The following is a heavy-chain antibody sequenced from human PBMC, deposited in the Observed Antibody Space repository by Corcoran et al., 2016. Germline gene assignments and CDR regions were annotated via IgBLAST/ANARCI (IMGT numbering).Heavy chain of an antibody. J-gene: IGHJ6*02. Sequence: QVQLVQSGAEVKKPGSSVKVSCKASGGTFSSYAISWVRQAPGQGLEWMGGIIPIFGTANYAQKFQGRVTITADESTSTAYMELSSLRSEDTAVYYCARRADSNPNYYYYGMDVWGQGTTVTVSS. CDR1: GGTFSSYA. CDR3: ARRADSNPNYYYYGMDV. V-gene: IGHV1-69*01. CDR2: IIPIFGTA. D-gene: IGHD4-4*01.